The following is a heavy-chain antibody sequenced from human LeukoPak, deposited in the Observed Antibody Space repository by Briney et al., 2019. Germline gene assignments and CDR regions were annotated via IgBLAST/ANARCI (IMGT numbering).Heavy chain of an antibody. CDR2: IYYSGST. D-gene: IGHD6-19*01. CDR1: GGSISSFY. V-gene: IGHV4-59*08. Sequence: SETLSLTCTVSGGSISSFYWSWIRQPPGKGLEWIGYIYYSGSTNYNPSLKSRVTISVDTSKNQFSLKLGSVTAADTAVYYCARPYSSGWYGAFDIWGQGTMVTVSS. J-gene: IGHJ3*02. CDR3: ARPYSSGWYGAFDI.